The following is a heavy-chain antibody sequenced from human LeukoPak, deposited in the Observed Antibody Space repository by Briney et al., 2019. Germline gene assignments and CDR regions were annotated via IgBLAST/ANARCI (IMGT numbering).Heavy chain of an antibody. D-gene: IGHD5-12*01. V-gene: IGHV6-1*01. Sequence: SQTLSLTCAIFGDSVSSNSAAWNWIRQSPSRGLEWLGRTYYRSKWYNDYAVSVKSRITINPDTSKNQFSLQLNSVTPEDTAVYYCARSGTRYSGYDLAAFDIWGQGTMVTVSS. J-gene: IGHJ3*02. CDR1: GDSVSSNSAA. CDR2: TYYRSKWYN. CDR3: ARSGTRYSGYDLAAFDI.